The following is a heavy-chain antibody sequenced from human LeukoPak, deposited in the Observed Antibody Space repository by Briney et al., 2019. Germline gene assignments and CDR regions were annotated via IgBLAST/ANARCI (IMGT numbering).Heavy chain of an antibody. CDR3: ARRSCSSTSCYTGSYYMDV. Sequence: KSSETLSLTCTVSGGSISSSTYYWGWIRQPPGKGLEWIGNIYYSGSTYYSPSLKSRVTISVDTSKNQFSLKLSSVSAADTAVYYCARRSCSSTSCYTGSYYMDVWGTGTTVTVSS. D-gene: IGHD2-2*02. V-gene: IGHV4-39*01. CDR1: GGSISSSTYY. J-gene: IGHJ6*03. CDR2: IYYSGST.